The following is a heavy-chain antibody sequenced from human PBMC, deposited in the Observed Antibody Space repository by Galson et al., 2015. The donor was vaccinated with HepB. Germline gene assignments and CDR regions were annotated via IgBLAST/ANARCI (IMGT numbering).Heavy chain of an antibody. D-gene: IGHD1-26*01. V-gene: IGHV3-30*03. CDR1: GFTFTSSG. Sequence: SLRLSCAISGFTFTSSGIHWVRQAPGKGLEWVAVISYDGSLKYYADSVKGRFTISRDNSENTLSLEMHSLRAEDTAVYYCARDMGDEWTKGYFDYWGRGTLVAVSS. J-gene: IGHJ4*02. CDR2: ISYDGSLK. CDR3: ARDMGDEWTKGYFDY.